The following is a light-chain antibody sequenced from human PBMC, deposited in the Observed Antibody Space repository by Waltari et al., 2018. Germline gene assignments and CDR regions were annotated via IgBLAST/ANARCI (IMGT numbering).Light chain of an antibody. CDR3: SSYAGTKNPYV. CDR2: EVN. Sequence: QSDLTQPPSASGSAGQSVTISCTGTSSAIGGYNFVSWYQQHPGKVPKLIISEVNKRPSGVPDRFSGSKSGNTASLTVSGLQAEDEADYYCSSYAGTKNPYVFGTGTKVTVL. J-gene: IGLJ1*01. V-gene: IGLV2-8*01. CDR1: SSAIGGYNF.